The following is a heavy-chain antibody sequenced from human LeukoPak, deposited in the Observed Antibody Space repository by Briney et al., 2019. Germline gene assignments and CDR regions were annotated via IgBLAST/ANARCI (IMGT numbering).Heavy chain of an antibody. D-gene: IGHD2-2*01. CDR3: AKSGYCSSASYEYYYYYGLDI. Sequence: GGSLRLSCAASGFTFNSYGMHWVRQAPGKGLEWVAVISYDGSHKYYADSVKGRFTISRDNSKNTLSLQMNSLRAEDTAGYYCAKSGYCSSASYEYYYYYGLDIWGQGTTFTVSS. CDR1: GFTFNSYG. V-gene: IGHV3-30*18. CDR2: ISYDGSHK. J-gene: IGHJ6*02.